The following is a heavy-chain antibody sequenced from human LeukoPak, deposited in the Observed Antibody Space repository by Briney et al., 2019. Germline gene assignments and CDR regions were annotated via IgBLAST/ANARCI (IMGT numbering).Heavy chain of an antibody. CDR2: IIPIFGTA. CDR3: ARGPMFGGVIVYTPFDY. D-gene: IGHD3-16*02. Sequence: SVKVSCKASGGTFSSYAISWVRQAPGQGLEWMGGIIPIFGTANYAQKFQGRVTITADESTSTAYMELSSLRSEDTAVYYCARGPMFGGVIVYTPFDYWGQGTQVTVSS. V-gene: IGHV1-69*13. CDR1: GGTFSSYA. J-gene: IGHJ4*02.